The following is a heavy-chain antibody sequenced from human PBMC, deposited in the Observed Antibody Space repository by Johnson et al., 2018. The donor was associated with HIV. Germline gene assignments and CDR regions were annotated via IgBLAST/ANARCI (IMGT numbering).Heavy chain of an antibody. D-gene: IGHD3-3*01. V-gene: IGHV3-15*01. CDR1: GFSFTNAW. Sequence: EQLVESGGGLVKPGGSLRLSCAASGFSFTNAWMSWVRQAPGKGLEWVGHIKRKSDGGTTDYAAPVKGRFTISRDDSKNMLYLQMKSLKTEDTAVYYCSTVGYDFWSGFLGHDAFDMWGQGTMVTVSS. J-gene: IGHJ3*02. CDR2: IKRKSDGGTT. CDR3: STVGYDFWSGFLGHDAFDM.